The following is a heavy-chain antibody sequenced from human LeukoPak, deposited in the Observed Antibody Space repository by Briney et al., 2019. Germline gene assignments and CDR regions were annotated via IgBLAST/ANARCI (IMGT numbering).Heavy chain of an antibody. V-gene: IGHV1-69*13. CDR2: IIPIFGTA. CDR3: ARGELGAAAYTYNWFDH. D-gene: IGHD6-13*01. J-gene: IGHJ5*02. Sequence: GASVKVSCKASGGTFSSYAISWVRQAPGQGLEWMGGIIPIFGTANYAQKFQGRVTITADESTSTAYMELSSLRSEDTAVYYCARGELGAAAYTYNWFDHWGQGTLVTVSS. CDR1: GGTFSSYA.